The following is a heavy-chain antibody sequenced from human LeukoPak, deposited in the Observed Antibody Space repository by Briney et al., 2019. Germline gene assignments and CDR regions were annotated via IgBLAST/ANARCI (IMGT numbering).Heavy chain of an antibody. Sequence: GGSLRLSCSASGFTFDDYGMSWVRQAPGKGLEWVSGINWNGGSTGYADSVKGRFTISRDNAKNSLYLQMNSLRAEDTALYYCARGDDYGDPLDYWGQGTLVTVSS. CDR3: ARGDDYGDPLDY. V-gene: IGHV3-20*04. J-gene: IGHJ4*02. CDR1: GFTFDDYG. CDR2: INWNGGST. D-gene: IGHD4-17*01.